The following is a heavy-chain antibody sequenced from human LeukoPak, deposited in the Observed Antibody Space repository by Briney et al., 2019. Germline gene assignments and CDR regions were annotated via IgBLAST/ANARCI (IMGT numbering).Heavy chain of an antibody. J-gene: IGHJ6*03. V-gene: IGHV4-61*05. CDR1: GGSISSSSYY. CDR2: LSYSGNT. Sequence: SETLSLTCTVSGGSISSSSYYWGWIRQPPGKGLEWIGYLSYSGNTNYNPSLKSRVTISVDTSKNQFSLKLTSVTAADTAVYYCARGLATYYYYYMDVWGKGTTVTVSS. CDR3: ARGLATYYYYYMDV.